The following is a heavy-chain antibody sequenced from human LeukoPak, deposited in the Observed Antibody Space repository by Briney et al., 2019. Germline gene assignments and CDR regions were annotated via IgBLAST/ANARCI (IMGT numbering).Heavy chain of an antibody. Sequence: ASVTVSCTASGYTFTGYYMHWVRQAPGQGLEWMGWINHNSDTKYAEKFQGRVTMTRDTSISTAYMELRRLRSDDTAVDYCGKGTGNFNLGDYWGQGTLVTVSS. D-gene: IGHD1-1*01. CDR3: GKGTGNFNLGDY. J-gene: IGHJ4*02. CDR2: INHNSDT. CDR1: GYTFTGYY. V-gene: IGHV1-2*02.